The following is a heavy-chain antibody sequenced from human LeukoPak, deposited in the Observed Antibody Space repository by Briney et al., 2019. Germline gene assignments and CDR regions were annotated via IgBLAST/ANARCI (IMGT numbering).Heavy chain of an antibody. CDR1: GFNFKSYA. D-gene: IGHD3-10*02. CDR2: IWYDGSNI. J-gene: IGHJ4*02. V-gene: IGHV3-33*08. Sequence: GGSLRLSCAASGFNFKSYAIHWVRQAPGKGLEWVAVIWYDGSNIHYAESVKGRFTITRDNSRDTLYLHMNSLRPEDTAVYYCARDFYTGMFDYWGQGTLVTVSS. CDR3: ARDFYTGMFDY.